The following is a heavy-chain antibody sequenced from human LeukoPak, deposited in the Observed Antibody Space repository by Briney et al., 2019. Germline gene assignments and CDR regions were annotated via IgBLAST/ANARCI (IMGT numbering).Heavy chain of an antibody. J-gene: IGHJ4*02. CDR3: SKARGSGVYEQSDY. V-gene: IGHV3-23*01. CDR2: ITSNGGSS. D-gene: IGHD5/OR15-5a*01. Sequence: VGSLRLSCAASGFTFSTYAMTWVRQAPGKGLEWVSTITSNGGSSYYADSVKGWFTISRDNSKNTLYLQMNSLRAEDTAVYYCSKARGSGVYEQSDYWGQGTQVTVSS. CDR1: GFTFSTYA.